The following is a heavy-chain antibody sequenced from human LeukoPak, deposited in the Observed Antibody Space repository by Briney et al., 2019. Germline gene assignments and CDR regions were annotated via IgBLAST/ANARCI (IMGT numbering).Heavy chain of an antibody. J-gene: IGHJ4*02. D-gene: IGHD2-21*02. V-gene: IGHV4-30-4*01. Sequence: TLPLTCTVSGGSITSDNYYWSWIRQPPGKGLEWIGYIDYSGTTYYNPSLKSRVTMSVDTSKNQFSLEVISLTAADTAVYYCARAAFCTGGDCFRPFDYWGQGTLVTVSS. CDR2: IDYSGTT. CDR3: ARAAFCTGGDCFRPFDY. CDR1: GGSITSDNYY.